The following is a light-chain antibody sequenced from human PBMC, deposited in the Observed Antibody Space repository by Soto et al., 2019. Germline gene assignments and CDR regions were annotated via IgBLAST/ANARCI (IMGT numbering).Light chain of an antibody. CDR3: NSYTSFGTYV. V-gene: IGLV2-14*01. J-gene: IGLJ1*01. CDR1: SSDVGDYNF. CDR2: EVS. Sequence: QSVLTQPASVSGSPGQSITISCTGTSSDVGDYNFVSWYQQHPGKVPKLIISEVSDRPSGISNRFSGSKSGNTASLTISGLQPEDEGDYFCNSYTSFGTYVFGTGTKLTVL.